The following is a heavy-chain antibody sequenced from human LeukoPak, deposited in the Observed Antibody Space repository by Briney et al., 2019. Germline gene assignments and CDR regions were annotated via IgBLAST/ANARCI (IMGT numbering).Heavy chain of an antibody. Sequence: PSETLSLTCTVSGGSISSSSYYWCWIRQPPGKGLEWIGSIYYSGSTYYNPSLKSRVTISVDTSKNQFSLKLSSVTAADTAVYYCATTRSNDLWSGYPDYWGQGTLVTVSS. V-gene: IGHV4-39*01. CDR3: ATTRSNDLWSGYPDY. CDR1: GGSISSSSYY. CDR2: IYYSGST. D-gene: IGHD3-3*01. J-gene: IGHJ4*02.